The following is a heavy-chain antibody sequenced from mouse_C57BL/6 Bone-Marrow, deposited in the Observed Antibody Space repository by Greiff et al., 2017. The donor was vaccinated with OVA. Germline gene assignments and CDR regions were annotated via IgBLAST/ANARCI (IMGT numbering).Heavy chain of an antibody. J-gene: IGHJ3*01. D-gene: IGHD2-1*01. V-gene: IGHV1-81*01. CDR1: GYTFTSYG. CDR2: IYPRSGNT. CDR3: AYYGNYGRFAY. Sequence: VQLQQSGAELARPGASVKLPCKASGYTFTSYGISWVKQRTGQGLEWIGEIYPRSGNTYYNEKFKGKATLTADKSSSTAYMELRSLTSEDSAVYFCAYYGNYGRFAYWGQGTLVTVSA.